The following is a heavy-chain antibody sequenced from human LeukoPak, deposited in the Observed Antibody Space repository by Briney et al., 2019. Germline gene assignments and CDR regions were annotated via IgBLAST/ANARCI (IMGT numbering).Heavy chain of an antibody. J-gene: IGHJ4*02. CDR2: IIPILGIA. CDR3: ARDTDRYNWNTDVW. Sequence: SVKVSCKASGYTFTSYYMHWVRQAPGQGLEWMGRIIPILGIANYAQKFQGRVTITADKSTSTAYMELSSLRSEDTAVYYCARDTDRYNWNTDVWWGQGTLVTVSS. CDR1: GYTFTSYY. D-gene: IGHD1-20*01. V-gene: IGHV1-69*04.